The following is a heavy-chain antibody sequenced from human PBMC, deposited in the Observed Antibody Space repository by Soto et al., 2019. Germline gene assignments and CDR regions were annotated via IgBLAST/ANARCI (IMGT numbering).Heavy chain of an antibody. J-gene: IGHJ4*02. CDR1: GFTFSSYA. CDR2: IRSKANSYAT. V-gene: IGHV3-73*01. CDR3: TRHVDYYDSSGYYSDY. Sequence: GGSLRLSCAASGFTFSSYAMSWVRQAPGKGLEWVGRIRSKANSYATAYAASVKGRFAISRDDSKNMAYLQMNSLKTEDTAVYYCTRHVDYYDSSGYYSDYWGQGTLVTVSS. D-gene: IGHD3-22*01.